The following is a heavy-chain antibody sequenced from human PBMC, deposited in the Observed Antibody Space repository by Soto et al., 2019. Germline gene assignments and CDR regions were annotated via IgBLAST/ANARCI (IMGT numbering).Heavy chain of an antibody. D-gene: IGHD3-9*01. CDR3: ARLEGLATISYYFDF. CDR2: TYYRSKWYN. Sequence: SQTLSLTCAISGDSVSSNSAAWNWIRQSPSRGLEWLGRTYYRSKWYNDYAVSVKSRITINPDTSKNQFSLKLNSVTAADSAVYFCARLEGLATISYYFDFWGQGALVTVSS. V-gene: IGHV6-1*01. CDR1: GDSVSSNSAA. J-gene: IGHJ4*02.